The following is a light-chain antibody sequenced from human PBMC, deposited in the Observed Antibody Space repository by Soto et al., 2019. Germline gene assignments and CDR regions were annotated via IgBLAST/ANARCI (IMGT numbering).Light chain of an antibody. J-gene: IGLJ3*02. CDR3: SSYTSKSTRV. CDR2: EVS. Sequence: QSVLTQPASVSGSPGQSITISCTGTSSDVGGYNYVSWYQQHPGKAPKLMIYEVSHRPSGVSNRFSGSKSANTASLTISGLQAEDEADYYCSSYTSKSTRVFGGGTKLTVL. CDR1: SSDVGGYNY. V-gene: IGLV2-14*01.